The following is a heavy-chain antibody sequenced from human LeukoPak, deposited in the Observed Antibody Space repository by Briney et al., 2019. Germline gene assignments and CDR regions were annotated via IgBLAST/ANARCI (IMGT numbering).Heavy chain of an antibody. Sequence: ASVKVSCKASGYTFTDYYMHWVRQAPGQGLEWMGWINPHSGGTDHAQKFQGRVTMTRDTSISTAYMELSRLRSDDTAVYYCARDSTNFYYWGQGTLVTVSS. CDR3: ARDSTNFYY. CDR2: INPHSGGT. CDR1: GYTFTDYY. D-gene: IGHD1-14*01. V-gene: IGHV1-2*02. J-gene: IGHJ4*02.